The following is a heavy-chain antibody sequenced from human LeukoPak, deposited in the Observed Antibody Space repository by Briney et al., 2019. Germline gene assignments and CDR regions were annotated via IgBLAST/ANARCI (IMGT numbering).Heavy chain of an antibody. J-gene: IGHJ4*02. V-gene: IGHV1-69*13. CDR2: IIPIFGTA. CDR1: GGTFSSYA. CDR3: ARDAATVTTGFDY. Sequence: AASVKVSCKASGGTFSSYAIGWVRQAPGQGLEWMGGIIPIFGTANYAQKFQGRVTITADESTSTAYMELSSLRSEDTAVYYCARDAATVTTGFDYWGQGTLVTVSS. D-gene: IGHD4-17*01.